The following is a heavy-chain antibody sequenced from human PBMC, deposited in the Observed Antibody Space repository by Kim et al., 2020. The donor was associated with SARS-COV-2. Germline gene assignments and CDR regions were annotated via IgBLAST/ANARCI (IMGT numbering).Heavy chain of an antibody. V-gene: IGHV3-64D*09. J-gene: IGHJ4*02. CDR2: ISGDGGRR. CDR1: GFTFSNYG. CDR3: VKGEVRGLSTKHFDY. Sequence: GGSLRLSCSASGFTFSNYGMNWVRQAPGKGLEYVSVISGDGGRRYYADSVKDRFTISRDNSKNTLYLQMSSLKSEDTAVYYCVKGEVRGLSTKHFDYWGQGILVTVSS. D-gene: IGHD3-10*01.